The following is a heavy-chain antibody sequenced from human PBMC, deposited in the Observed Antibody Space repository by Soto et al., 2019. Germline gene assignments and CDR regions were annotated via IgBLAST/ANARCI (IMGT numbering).Heavy chain of an antibody. D-gene: IGHD5-12*01. CDR3: ARSVGDGYDAFDI. V-gene: IGHV1-69*13. CDR2: IIPIFGTA. CDR1: GGTFSSYA. J-gene: IGHJ3*02. Sequence: ASVKVCCKASGGTFSSYAISWVRQAPGQGLEWMGGIIPIFGTANYAQKFQGRGTITADESTSTAYMEPSRQRSEDTAMYYCARSVGDGYDAFDIWAQGTMVTVSS.